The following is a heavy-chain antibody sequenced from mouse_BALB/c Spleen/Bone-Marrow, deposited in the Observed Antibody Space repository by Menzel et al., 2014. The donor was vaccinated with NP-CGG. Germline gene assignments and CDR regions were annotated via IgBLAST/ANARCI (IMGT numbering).Heavy chain of an antibody. V-gene: IGHV14-3*02. CDR2: IDPANGNT. Sequence: VQLQQPGAELVKPGASVKLSCTASGFNIKDTYMHWVKQRPEQGLEWIGRIDPANGNTKYDPKFQGKATITADTSSNTAYLHLSSLTSEDTAVYYCARSRDYGSSYYAMDYWGQGTSVTVSS. CDR1: GFNIKDTY. J-gene: IGHJ4*01. CDR3: ARSRDYGSSYYAMDY. D-gene: IGHD1-1*01.